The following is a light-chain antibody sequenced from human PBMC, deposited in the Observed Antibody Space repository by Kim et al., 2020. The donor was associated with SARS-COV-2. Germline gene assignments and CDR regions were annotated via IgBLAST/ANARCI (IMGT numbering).Light chain of an antibody. CDR1: NGYFGGYNY. CDR2: DVY. CDR3: CAYVGTFTWV. J-gene: IGLJ3*02. Sequence: GQSVTISCTGTNGYFGGYNYVSWYQQHPGKAPKLMIYDVYKRPSGVPDRFFGFKSGNAASLTISGLQAEDEADYFCCAYVGTFTWVFGGGTQLTVL. V-gene: IGLV2-11*03.